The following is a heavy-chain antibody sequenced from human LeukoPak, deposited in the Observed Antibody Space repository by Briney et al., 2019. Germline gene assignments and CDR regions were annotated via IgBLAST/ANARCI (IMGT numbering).Heavy chain of an antibody. V-gene: IGHV4-34*01. J-gene: IGHJ4*02. CDR3: ARGPAIVLMVYATLRPFDY. CDR2: INHSGST. Sequence: ETSETLSLTCAVYGGSFSGYYWSWIRQPPGKGLEWIGEINHSGSTNYNPSLKSRVTISVDTSKNQFSLKLSSVTAADTAVYYCARGPAIVLMVYATLRPFDYWGQGTLVTVSS. D-gene: IGHD2-8*01. CDR1: GGSFSGYY.